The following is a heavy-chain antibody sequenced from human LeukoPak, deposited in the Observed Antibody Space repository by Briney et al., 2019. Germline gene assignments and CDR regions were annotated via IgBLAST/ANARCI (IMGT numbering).Heavy chain of an antibody. J-gene: IGHJ4*02. CDR2: ISSSSTYI. V-gene: IGHV3-21*01. CDR3: ARSLASGVGTD. CDR1: GFTFSSYS. Sequence: GGSLRLSCAASGFTFSSYSMNWVRQAPGKGLEWVSSISSSSTYIYYADSVKGRFTISRDNAKNSLYLRMNSLRAEDTAVYYCARSLASGVGTDWGQGTLVTVSS. D-gene: IGHD3-10*01.